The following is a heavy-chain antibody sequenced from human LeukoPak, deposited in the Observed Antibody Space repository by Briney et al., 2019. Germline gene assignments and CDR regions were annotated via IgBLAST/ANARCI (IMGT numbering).Heavy chain of an antibody. CDR1: GGSITRDSYY. Sequence: SETLSLTCTVSGGSITRDSYYWSWIRQPAGKGLEWIGRIYTSGNTNYNPSLKSRVTISIDISKSRFSLKLSPVTAADTAVYYCARDSSSVLDYWGQGTLVTVSS. CDR2: IYTSGNT. D-gene: IGHD6-19*01. J-gene: IGHJ4*02. CDR3: ARDSSSVLDY. V-gene: IGHV4-61*02.